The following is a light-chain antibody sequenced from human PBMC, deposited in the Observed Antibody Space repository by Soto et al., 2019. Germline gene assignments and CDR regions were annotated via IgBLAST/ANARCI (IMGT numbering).Light chain of an antibody. Sequence: EIVLTQSPGTLSLSPGERATLSCRASQSVSSSSLAWYQQRPGQAPRLLIYGASRRAPGTPDRFSGSGSGTDFTLTIARLEPEDFAVYYCQEYDSYSSTFGQGTEVQIK. CDR3: QEYDSYSST. J-gene: IGKJ2*01. V-gene: IGKV3-20*01. CDR1: QSVSSSS. CDR2: GAS.